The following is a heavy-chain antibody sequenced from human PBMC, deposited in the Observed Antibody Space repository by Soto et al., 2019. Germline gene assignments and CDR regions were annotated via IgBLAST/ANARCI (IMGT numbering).Heavy chain of an antibody. CDR3: ARIRVQWLDDFDL. V-gene: IGHV3-30-3*01. CDR1: GFTFSSYA. D-gene: IGHD6-19*01. CDR2: ISYDGSNK. Sequence: QVQLVESGGGVVQPGRSLRLSCAASGFTFSSYAMHWVRQAPGKGLEWVAVISYDGSNKYYAASLKGRFTISRDTAKNTRYLQMNSLRAEATAVYYCARIRVQWLDDFDLWGQGTMVTVSS. J-gene: IGHJ3*01.